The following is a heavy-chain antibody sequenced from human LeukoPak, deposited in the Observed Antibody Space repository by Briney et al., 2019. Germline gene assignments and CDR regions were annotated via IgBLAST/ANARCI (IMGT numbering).Heavy chain of an antibody. CDR3: AKANGAIFGVAGYFDY. Sequence: GRSLRLSCAASGFTFSNAWMSWVRQAPGKGLEWVSAISGSGTNTYYADSVKGRFTISRDNSKNTLDLQMNSLRAEDTAVYYCAKANGAIFGVAGYFDYWGQGTLVTVSS. CDR2: ISGSGTNT. V-gene: IGHV3-23*01. J-gene: IGHJ4*02. CDR1: GFTFSNAW. D-gene: IGHD3-3*02.